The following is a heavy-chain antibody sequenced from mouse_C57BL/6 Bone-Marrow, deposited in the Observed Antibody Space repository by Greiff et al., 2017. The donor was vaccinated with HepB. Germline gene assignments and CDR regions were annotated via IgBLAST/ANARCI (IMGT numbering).Heavy chain of an antibody. CDR2: IDPSDSYT. V-gene: IGHV1-50*01. CDR1: GYTFTSYW. Sequence: VQLQQPGAELVKPGASVKLSCKASGYTFTSYWMQWVKQRPGQGLEWIGEIDPSDSYTNYNQKFKGKATLTVDTSSSTAYMQLSSLTSEDSAVYYCARNGRPYAMDYWGQGTSVTVSS. CDR3: ARNGRPYAMDY. J-gene: IGHJ4*01.